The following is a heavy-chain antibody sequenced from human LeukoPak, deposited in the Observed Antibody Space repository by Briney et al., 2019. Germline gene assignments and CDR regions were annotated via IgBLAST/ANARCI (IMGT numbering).Heavy chain of an antibody. J-gene: IGHJ5*02. CDR2: MFHSGST. D-gene: IGHD3-10*01. V-gene: IGHV4-59*01. Sequence: SETLSLTCTVSGDSINSSYWSWLRQPPGKGLEWVGYMFHSGSTNYNPSLKSRVTMSVDTSRNQFSLRLPSATAADTAVYYCARGGGLWFGEPNNWFDPWGQGILVTVAS. CDR3: ARGGGLWFGEPNNWFDP. CDR1: GDSINSSY.